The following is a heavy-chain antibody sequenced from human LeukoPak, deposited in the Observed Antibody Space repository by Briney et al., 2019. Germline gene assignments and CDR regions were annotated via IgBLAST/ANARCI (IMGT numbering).Heavy chain of an antibody. V-gene: IGHV4-38-2*02. CDR1: GSSISSGYY. CDR3: ASFYGSGFSFDY. CDR2: NHSGST. Sequence: SETLSLTCTVSGSSISSGYYWGWIRQPPGKGLEWIGSNHSGSTYYNPSLKSRVTISVDTSKNQFSLKLSSVTAADTAVYYCASFYGSGFSFDYWGQGTLVTVSS. J-gene: IGHJ4*02. D-gene: IGHD3-10*01.